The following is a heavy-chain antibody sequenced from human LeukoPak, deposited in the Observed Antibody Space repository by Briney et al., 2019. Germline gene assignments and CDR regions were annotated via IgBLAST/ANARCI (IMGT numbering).Heavy chain of an antibody. CDR1: GYSISSGYY. CDR2: TYHSGST. CDR3: ARDPHILWFGELLTYYFDY. J-gene: IGHJ4*02. Sequence: PSETLSLTCAVSGYSISSGYYWGWIRQPPGKGLEWIGSTYHSGSTYYNPSLKSRVTISVDTSKNQFSLKLSSVTAADTAVYYCARDPHILWFGELLTYYFDYWGQGTLVTVSS. V-gene: IGHV4-38-2*02. D-gene: IGHD3-10*01.